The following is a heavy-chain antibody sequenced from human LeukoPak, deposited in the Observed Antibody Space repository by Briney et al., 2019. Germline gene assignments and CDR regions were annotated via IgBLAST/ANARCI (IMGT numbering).Heavy chain of an antibody. V-gene: IGHV4-59*08. Sequence: PSETLSLTCTVSGGSIGSYYWSWIRQPPGKGLEWIGYIYYSGSTNYNPSLKSRVTISVDTSKNQFSLKLSSVTAADTAVYYCARHHYDYVWGSYRFDYWGQGTLVTVSS. D-gene: IGHD3-16*02. CDR2: IYYSGST. CDR1: GGSIGSYY. CDR3: ARHHYDYVWGSYRFDY. J-gene: IGHJ4*02.